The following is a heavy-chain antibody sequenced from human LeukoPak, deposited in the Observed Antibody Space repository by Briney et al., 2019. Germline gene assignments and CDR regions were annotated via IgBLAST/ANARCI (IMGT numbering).Heavy chain of an antibody. CDR2: IYSGGST. CDR1: GFTVSSNY. D-gene: IGHD2-2*02. CDR3: AKEVGCSSTSCYIGYYYYYMDV. J-gene: IGHJ6*03. V-gene: IGHV3-53*01. Sequence: PGGSLRLSCAASGFTVSSNYMSWVRQAPGKGLEWVSVIYSGGSTYYADSVKGRFTISRDNSKNTLYLQMNSLRAEDTAVYYCAKEVGCSSTSCYIGYYYYYMDVWGKGTTVTVSS.